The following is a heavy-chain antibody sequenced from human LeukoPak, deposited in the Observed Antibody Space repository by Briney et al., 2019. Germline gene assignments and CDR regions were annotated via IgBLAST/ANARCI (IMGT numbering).Heavy chain of an antibody. Sequence: PGGSLRLSCAASGFTFSDYYMSWIRQAPGKGLEWVAVIWYDGSNKYYADSVKGRFTISRDNSKSTLYLQMNSLRAEDTAVYYCASIYCSSTSCYWALDYWGQGTLVTVSS. D-gene: IGHD2-2*01. CDR2: IWYDGSNK. CDR1: GFTFSDYY. J-gene: IGHJ4*02. CDR3: ASIYCSSTSCYWALDY. V-gene: IGHV3-33*08.